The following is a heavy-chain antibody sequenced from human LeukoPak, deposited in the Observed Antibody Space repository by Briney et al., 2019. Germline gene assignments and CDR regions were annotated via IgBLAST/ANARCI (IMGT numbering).Heavy chain of an antibody. V-gene: IGHV4-4*07. D-gene: IGHD3-22*01. J-gene: IGHJ5*02. CDR3: ARHNLLPPLLKLLRKPGWFDP. Sequence: SETLSLTCTVSGGSISSYYWSRIRQPAGKGLEWIGRIHTSGSTNYSPSLKSRVTMSVDTSKNQFSLKLTSVTAADTAVYYCARHNLLPPLLKLLRKPGWFDPWGQGTLVTVSS. CDR1: GGSISSYY. CDR2: IHTSGST.